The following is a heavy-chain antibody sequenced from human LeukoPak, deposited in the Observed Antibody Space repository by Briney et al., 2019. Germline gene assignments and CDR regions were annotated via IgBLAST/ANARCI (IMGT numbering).Heavy chain of an antibody. J-gene: IGHJ4*02. CDR2: INHSGST. Sequence: SETLSLTCAVYGGSFSGYYWSWIRQPPGKGLEWIGEINHSGSTNYNPSLKSRVTISVDTSKNQFSLKLSSVTAADTAVYYCASAEPRGSNWYPYWGQGTLVIVSS. CDR3: ASAEPRGSNWYPY. CDR1: GGSFSGYY. V-gene: IGHV4-34*01. D-gene: IGHD6-13*01.